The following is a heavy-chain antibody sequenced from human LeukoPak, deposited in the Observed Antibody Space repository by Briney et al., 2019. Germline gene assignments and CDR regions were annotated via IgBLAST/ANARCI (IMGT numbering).Heavy chain of an antibody. J-gene: IGHJ4*02. CDR2: ISGSGGST. CDR3: AKDLIRAYYYDSSGSSFDY. V-gene: IGHV3-23*01. Sequence: GGSLRLSCAASGFTFSSYGMSWVRQAPGKGLEWVSAISGSGGSTYYADSVKGRFTISRDNSKNTLYLQMNSLRAEDTAVYYCAKDLIRAYYYDSSGSSFDYWGQGTLVTVSS. D-gene: IGHD3-22*01. CDR1: GFTFSSYG.